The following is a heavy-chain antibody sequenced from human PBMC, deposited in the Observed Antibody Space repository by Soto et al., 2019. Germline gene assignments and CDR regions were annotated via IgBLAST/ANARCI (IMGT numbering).Heavy chain of an antibody. CDR3: AREGGYFDSSGSGVYHYYGVDV. V-gene: IGHV4-4*07. J-gene: IGHJ6*02. CDR2: IYYTGST. Sequence: PSETLSLTCTVSGGPISPYYWSWIRQPAGKGLEWIGRIYYTGSTNYNPPLKSRISMSLDTARNQISLKVNFVTAADTAVYYCAREGGYFDSSGSGVYHYYGVDVWGQGTTVTVSS. D-gene: IGHD3-22*01. CDR1: GGPISPYY.